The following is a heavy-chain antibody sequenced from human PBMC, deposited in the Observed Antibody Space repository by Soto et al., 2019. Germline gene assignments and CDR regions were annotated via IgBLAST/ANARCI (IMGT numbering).Heavy chain of an antibody. Sequence: QVQLQQWGAGLLKPSETLSLTCAVYGGSFSGYYWRWIRQPPGKGLEWIGEINHSGSTNYNPSLKSRVTISVDTSKNQFSLKLSSVTAADTAVYYCAATFWRVDSSGSYFDYWGQGTLVTVSS. D-gene: IGHD3-22*01. CDR3: AATFWRVDSSGSYFDY. CDR2: INHSGST. CDR1: GGSFSGYY. V-gene: IGHV4-34*01. J-gene: IGHJ4*02.